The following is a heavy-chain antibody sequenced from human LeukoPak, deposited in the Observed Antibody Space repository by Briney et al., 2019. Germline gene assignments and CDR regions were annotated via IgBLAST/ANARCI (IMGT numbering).Heavy chain of an antibody. Sequence: ASVKVSCKASGYTFTGYYMHWVRQAPGQGLEWMGWINPNSGGTNYAQKFQGRVTMTRDTSISTAYMELSRLRSDGTAVYYCATMAPGQWLVQGAFDIWDQGTMVTVSS. CDR2: INPNSGGT. J-gene: IGHJ3*02. D-gene: IGHD6-19*01. V-gene: IGHV1-2*02. CDR1: GYTFTGYY. CDR3: ATMAPGQWLVQGAFDI.